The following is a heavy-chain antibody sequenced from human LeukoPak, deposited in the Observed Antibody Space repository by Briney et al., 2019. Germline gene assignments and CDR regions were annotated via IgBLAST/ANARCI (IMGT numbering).Heavy chain of an antibody. CDR1: GYTFTGYY. Sequence: ASVKVSRKASGYTFTGYYMHWVRQAPGQGLEWMGWINPDSGGTNYAQKFQGRVTMTRDTSISTAYMELSRLRSDDTAVYYCASSGSYYNSFDYWGQGTLVTVSS. J-gene: IGHJ4*02. CDR3: ASSGSYYNSFDY. CDR2: INPDSGGT. V-gene: IGHV1-2*02. D-gene: IGHD3-10*01.